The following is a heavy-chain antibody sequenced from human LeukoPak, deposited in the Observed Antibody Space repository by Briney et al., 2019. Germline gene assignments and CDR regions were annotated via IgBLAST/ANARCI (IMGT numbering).Heavy chain of an antibody. CDR3: VRDYQFIQEV. Sequence: GGSLRLSCVASGFTFSNYWMLWVRQAPGKGLMWVSLISTDGKSTRYTESVKGRFTISRDNAKNALYLQMDTLRVEDTALYFCVRDYQFIQEVWGQGTTVTVPS. D-gene: IGHD2-2*01. V-gene: IGHV3-74*01. CDR1: GFTFSNYW. J-gene: IGHJ6*02. CDR2: ISTDGKST.